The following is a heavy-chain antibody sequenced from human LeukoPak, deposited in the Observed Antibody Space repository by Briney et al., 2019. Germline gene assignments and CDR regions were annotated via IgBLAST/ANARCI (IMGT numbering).Heavy chain of an antibody. V-gene: IGHV4-30-4*01. J-gene: IGHJ5*02. CDR2: IYYNGIT. CDR1: GGSIFSGDYY. Sequence: SQTLSLTCTVSGGSIFSGDYYWNWIRQPPGKGLEWIGYIYYNGITYYNPSLESRVTISVDTSKNQFSLKLSSVTAADTAVYYCARGDYNDDAGYLDHWGQGTLVPVSS. CDR3: ARGDYNDDAGYLDH. D-gene: IGHD3-22*01.